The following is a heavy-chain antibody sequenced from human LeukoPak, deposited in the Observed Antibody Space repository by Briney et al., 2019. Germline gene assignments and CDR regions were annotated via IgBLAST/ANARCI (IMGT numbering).Heavy chain of an antibody. V-gene: IGHV3-30-3*01. CDR1: GCTFSSYA. D-gene: IGHD3-9*01. J-gene: IGHJ4*02. Sequence: GGSLRLSCAASGCTFSSYAMHWVRQAPGKGLEWVAVISYDGSNKYYADSVKGRFTISRDHSKNTLYLQMNSLRAEDTAVYYCAREGTPGSYDYWGQGSLVTVSP. CDR3: AREGTPGSYDY. CDR2: ISYDGSNK.